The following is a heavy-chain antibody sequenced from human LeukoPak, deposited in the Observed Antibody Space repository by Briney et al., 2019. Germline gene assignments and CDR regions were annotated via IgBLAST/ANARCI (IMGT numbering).Heavy chain of an antibody. CDR3: ARRYYDFWSGQIDYYYYYMDV. V-gene: IGHV1-2*02. CDR1: GYTFTGYY. D-gene: IGHD3-3*01. CDR2: INPNSGGT. J-gene: IGHJ6*03. Sequence: GASVKVSCKASGYTFTGYYMHWVRQAPGQGLEWMGWINPNSGGTNYAQKFQGRVTMTRDTSISTAYMELSRLRSDDTAVYYCARRYYDFWSGQIDYYYYYMDVWAKGPRSPSP.